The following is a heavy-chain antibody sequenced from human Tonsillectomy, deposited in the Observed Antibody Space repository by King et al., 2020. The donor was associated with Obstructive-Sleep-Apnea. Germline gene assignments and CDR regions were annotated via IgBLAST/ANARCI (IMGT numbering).Heavy chain of an antibody. D-gene: IGHD2-15*01. V-gene: IGHV5-51*01. J-gene: IGHJ5*02. CDR3: AREGCSGGSCYGWVDP. Sequence: QLVQSGAEVKKPGESLKISCKGSGYRFSSYWIAWVRQRPGKGLEWMGIIYPGDSDTRYSPSFQGQVTLSADESSSTVYLQWSSLKASDSGMYYCAREGCSGGSCYGWVDPWGQGTLVTVS. CDR1: GYRFSSYW. CDR2: IYPGDSDT.